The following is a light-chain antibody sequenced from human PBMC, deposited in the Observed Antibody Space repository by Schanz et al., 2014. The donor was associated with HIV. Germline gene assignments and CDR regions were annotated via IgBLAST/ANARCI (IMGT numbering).Light chain of an antibody. CDR1: QSIDNY. Sequence: DIQMTQSPSSLSASVGDRVTITCRASQSIDNYLNWYQQKPGKAPKLLITGASDLQAWVPSRFSGRASGTSFTLTISSLQPEDFATYYCQQSYSTLGTFGQGTKVEIK. CDR3: QQSYSTLGT. CDR2: GAS. J-gene: IGKJ1*01. V-gene: IGKV1-39*01.